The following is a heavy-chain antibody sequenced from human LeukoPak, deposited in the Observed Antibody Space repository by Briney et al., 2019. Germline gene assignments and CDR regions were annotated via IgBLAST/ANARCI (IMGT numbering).Heavy chain of an antibody. V-gene: IGHV3-23*01. D-gene: IGHD5-18*01. CDR2: ISGSGGST. CDR1: GFTFSSYA. J-gene: IGHJ4*02. Sequence: GGSLRLSCAASGFTFSSYAMSWVRQAPGKGLEWASAISGSGGSTYYADSAKGRFTISRDNSKNTLYLQMNSLRAEDTAVYYCAKDTGYSYGYSDYWGQGTLVTVSS. CDR3: AKDTGYSYGYSDY.